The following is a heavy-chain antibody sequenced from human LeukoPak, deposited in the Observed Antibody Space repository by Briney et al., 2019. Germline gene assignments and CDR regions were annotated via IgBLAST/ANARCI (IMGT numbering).Heavy chain of an antibody. CDR1: GGSISGYY. V-gene: IGHV4-59*01. D-gene: IGHD5-24*01. CDR2: IYYSGST. J-gene: IGHJ6*02. Sequence: SETLSLTCSVSGGSISGYYWGWIRQPPGKGVEWIGFIYYSGSTNYNPSLKSRVTISVDTSKNQISLRLSSVTAADTAVYYCARDAEMATPYYYGMDVWGQGTTVTVSS. CDR3: ARDAEMATPYYYGMDV.